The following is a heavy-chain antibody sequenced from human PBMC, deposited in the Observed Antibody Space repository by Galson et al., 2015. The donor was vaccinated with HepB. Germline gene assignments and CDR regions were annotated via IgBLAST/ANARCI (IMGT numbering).Heavy chain of an antibody. CDR3: ARGVAASGLSYWLDS. D-gene: IGHD2-15*01. CDR1: GYTFTSYW. CDR2: IYPGDSNI. J-gene: IGHJ5*01. V-gene: IGHV5-51*03. Sequence: QSGAEVKKPGQSLKISCQASGYTFTSYWIGWVRQMPGKGLEWMGIIYPGDSNIRYSPSFQGQVTISADRSTTTAFLQWRSLKASDTAIYYCARGVAASGLSYWLDSWGQGTLVTVST.